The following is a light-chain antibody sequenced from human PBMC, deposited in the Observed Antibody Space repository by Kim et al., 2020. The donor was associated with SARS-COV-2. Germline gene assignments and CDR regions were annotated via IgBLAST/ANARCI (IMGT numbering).Light chain of an antibody. J-gene: IGLJ2*01. V-gene: IGLV3-1*01. CDR1: KLGDKY. Sequence: SVSPGQTASITGSGDKLGDKYACWYQQKPGQSPMLVIYQDSKRPSGIPERFSGSNSGNTATLTISGTQAMDEADYYCQAWDSSTVVFGGGTQLTVL. CDR3: QAWDSSTVV. CDR2: QDS.